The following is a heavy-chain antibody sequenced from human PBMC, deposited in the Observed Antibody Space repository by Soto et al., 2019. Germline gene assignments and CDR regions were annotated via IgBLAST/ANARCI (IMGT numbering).Heavy chain of an antibody. Sequence: SVKVSCKASGYTFTSYGISWVRQAPGQGLEWMGWISAYNGNTNYAQKLQGRVTMTTDTSTSTAYMELRSLRSDDTAVYYCARGVPAAPKEYYFDYWGQGTLVTVS. J-gene: IGHJ4*02. CDR3: ARGVPAAPKEYYFDY. V-gene: IGHV1-18*01. CDR2: ISAYNGNT. CDR1: GYTFTSYG. D-gene: IGHD2-2*01.